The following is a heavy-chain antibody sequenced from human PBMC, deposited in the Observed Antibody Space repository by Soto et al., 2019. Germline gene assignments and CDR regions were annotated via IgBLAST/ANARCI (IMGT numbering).Heavy chain of an antibody. Sequence: EVQLVESGGNLVQPGGSLRLSCEASGFTFSGLDMHWVRQPPGKGLEWVSSIGTAGDTYYAVSVKGRFTISRDNAKNSSSLQMTSLRAGDMAVYFCAKSHEVGAHFFDSWGQGTQVTVSS. J-gene: IGHJ4*02. CDR3: AKSHEVGAHFFDS. D-gene: IGHD2-15*01. CDR1: GFTFSGLD. CDR2: IGTAGDT. V-gene: IGHV3-13*01.